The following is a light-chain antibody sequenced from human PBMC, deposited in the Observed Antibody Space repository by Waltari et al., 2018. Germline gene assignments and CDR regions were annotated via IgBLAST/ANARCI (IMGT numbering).Light chain of an antibody. CDR1: QSVSKY. V-gene: IGKV3-20*01. Sequence: EIVLTQSQGTLSLSPGDRAILSCRARQSVSKYLAWYQQKPGQAPRLLIYGASSRATGIPDRFSGSGSGTDFSLTISRLEPEDFAVYYCQQYVSLPATFGQGTKVEIE. CDR3: QQYVSLPAT. CDR2: GAS. J-gene: IGKJ1*01.